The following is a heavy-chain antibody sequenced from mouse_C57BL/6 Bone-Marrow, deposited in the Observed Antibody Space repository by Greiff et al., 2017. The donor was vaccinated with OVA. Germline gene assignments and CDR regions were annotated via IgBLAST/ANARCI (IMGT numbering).Heavy chain of an antibody. CDR1: GYTFTSYW. D-gene: IGHD2-3*01. J-gene: IGHJ1*03. CDR2: IDPSDSYT. V-gene: IGHV1-50*01. CDR3: ARGRWLLRYYGV. Sequence: VQLQQPGAELVKPGASVKLSCKASGYTFTSYWMQWVKQRPGQGLEWIGEIDPSDSYTNYNQKFKGKATLTVDTSASTASMQLSSLTAEDSAVYYCARGRWLLRYYGVWGTVTTVTVAS.